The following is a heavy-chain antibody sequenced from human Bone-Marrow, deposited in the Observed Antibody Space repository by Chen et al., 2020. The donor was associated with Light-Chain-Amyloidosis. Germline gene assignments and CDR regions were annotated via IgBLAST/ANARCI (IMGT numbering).Heavy chain of an antibody. CDR3: AREQLRIDFWPAGEHR. CDR2: ISGSGGST. V-gene: IGHV3-23*04. Sequence: EVLLVESGGGVVQPGESLRLSCVTSGFTFSSLAMIWVRQAPGKGLEWVWTISGSGGSTFYADSVKGRFTISRDNSKDTVYLQMNSLRVEDTALYYCAREQLRIDFWPAGEHRWGQGVLVTVSS. J-gene: IGHJ4*02. CDR1: GFTFSSLA. D-gene: IGHD3-3*01.